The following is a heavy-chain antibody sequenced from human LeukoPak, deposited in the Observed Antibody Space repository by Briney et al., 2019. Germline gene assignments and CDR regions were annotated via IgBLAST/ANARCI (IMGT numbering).Heavy chain of an antibody. V-gene: IGHV1-18*01. Sequence: ASVKVSFKASGYTFNTYGFGWVRQAPGQGLEWMGWINAYNGNTNYAQKLQGRVTVTTETSTSTAYMELRSLRSDDTAVYYCARRQGTTLSFDYWGQGTLVTVSS. CDR3: ARRQGTTLSFDY. CDR1: GYTFNTYG. D-gene: IGHD1-1*01. J-gene: IGHJ4*02. CDR2: INAYNGNT.